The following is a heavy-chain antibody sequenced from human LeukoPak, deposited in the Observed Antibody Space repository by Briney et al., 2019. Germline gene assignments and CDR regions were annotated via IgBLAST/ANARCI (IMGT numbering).Heavy chain of an antibody. J-gene: IGHJ5*02. CDR1: GFTFSSYS. CDR2: ISYDGSNK. D-gene: IGHD6-19*01. CDR3: AKAGSSGWYSNWFDP. Sequence: GSLRLSCAASGFTFSSYSMNWVRQAPGKGLEWVAVISYDGSNKYYADSVKGRFTISRDNSKNTLYLQMNSLRAEDTAVYYCAKAGSSGWYSNWFDPWGQGTLVTVSS. V-gene: IGHV3-30*18.